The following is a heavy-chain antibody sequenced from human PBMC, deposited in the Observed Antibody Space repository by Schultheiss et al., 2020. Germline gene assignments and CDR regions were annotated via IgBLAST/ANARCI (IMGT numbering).Heavy chain of an antibody. J-gene: IGHJ4*02. CDR3: ARDRDCSGGSCYAGKEFDY. D-gene: IGHD2-15*01. V-gene: IGHV3-23*01. Sequence: GESLKISCAASGFTFSSYAMSWVRQAPGKGLEWVSAISGSGGSTYYADSVKGRFTISRDNSKNTLYLQMNSLRAEDTAVYYCARDRDCSGGSCYAGKEFDYWGQGTLVTVSS. CDR1: GFTFSSYA. CDR2: ISGSGGST.